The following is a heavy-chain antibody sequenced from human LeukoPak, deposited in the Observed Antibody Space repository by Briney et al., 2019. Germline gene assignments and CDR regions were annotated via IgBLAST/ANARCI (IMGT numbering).Heavy chain of an antibody. CDR1: GYTFTGYY. J-gene: IGHJ4*02. D-gene: IGHD4-11*01. Sequence: ASVKVSCKASGYTFTGYYMHWVRQAPGQGLEWMGWINPNSGGTNYAQKSEGRVTMTRDTSIRTVYMELSRLRSDDTAAYYCARDNYEALDRWGQGTLVTVSS. V-gene: IGHV1-2*02. CDR3: ARDNYEALDR. CDR2: INPNSGGT.